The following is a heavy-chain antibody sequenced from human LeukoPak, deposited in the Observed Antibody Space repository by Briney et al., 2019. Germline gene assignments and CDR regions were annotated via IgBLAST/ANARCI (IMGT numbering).Heavy chain of an antibody. Sequence: GGSLRLSCAASGFTFSSYGMHWVRQAPGMGLEWVAVISYDGSNKYYADSVKGRFTISRDNSKNTLYLQMNSLRAEDTAVYYCAKDSMGAKGYWGQGTLVTVSS. D-gene: IGHD1-26*01. CDR1: GFTFSSYG. CDR2: ISYDGSNK. CDR3: AKDSMGAKGY. V-gene: IGHV3-30*18. J-gene: IGHJ4*02.